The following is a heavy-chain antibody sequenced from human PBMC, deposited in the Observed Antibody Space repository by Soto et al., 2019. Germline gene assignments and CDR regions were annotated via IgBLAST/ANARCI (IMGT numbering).Heavy chain of an antibody. D-gene: IGHD3-22*01. CDR1: GYTFTSYY. CDR2: INPSGGNT. CDR3: AREVRGYYFSSCIDV. V-gene: IGHV1-46*01. J-gene: IGHJ6*02. Sequence: ASVKVSCKASGYTFTSYYMHWVRQAPGQGLEWMGIINPSGGNTSYAQKFQGRVTMTRDTSTSTVYMELSSLRSEDTAVYYCAREVRGYYFSSCIDVWGQGTTVTVSS.